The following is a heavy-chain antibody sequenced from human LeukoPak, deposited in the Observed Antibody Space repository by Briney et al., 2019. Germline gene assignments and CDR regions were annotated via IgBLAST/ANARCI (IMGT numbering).Heavy chain of an antibody. J-gene: IGHJ6*02. V-gene: IGHV3-30-3*01. CDR2: ISYDGSNK. Sequence: GRSLRLSCAASGFTFSSYAMHWVRQAPGKGLEWVAVISYDGSNKYYADSMKGRFTISRDNSKNTLYLQMNSLRAEDTAVYYCAKDDSSGSSYYFHGMDVWGQGTTVTVSS. D-gene: IGHD3-22*01. CDR3: AKDDSSGSSYYFHGMDV. CDR1: GFTFSSYA.